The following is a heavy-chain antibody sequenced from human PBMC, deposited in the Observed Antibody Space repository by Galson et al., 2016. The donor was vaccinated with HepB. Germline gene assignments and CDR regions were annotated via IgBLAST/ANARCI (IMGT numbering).Heavy chain of an antibody. D-gene: IGHD3-10*01. J-gene: IGHJ4*02. CDR3: AKDIWFGESDLIDY. CDR2: MSYDGRNK. CDR1: GFTFSSYG. Sequence: SLRLSCAASGFTFSSYGMHWVRQAPGKGLEWVARMSYDGRNKYYADSVRGRFTISRDTSKNTLYLQMNSLRDEDTAVYYCAKDIWFGESDLIDYWGQGTLVTVSS. V-gene: IGHV3-30*18.